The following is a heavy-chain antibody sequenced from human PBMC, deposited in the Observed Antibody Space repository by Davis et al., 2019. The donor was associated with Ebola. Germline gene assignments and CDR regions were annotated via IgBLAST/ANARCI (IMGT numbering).Heavy chain of an antibody. D-gene: IGHD3-3*01. Sequence: PGGSLRLSCAASGFTFSSYSMNWVRQAPGKGLEWVSSISSSSSYIYYADSVKGRFTISRDNAKNSLYLQMNSLRAEDTAVYYCARDGGGFLEWLFSYMDVWGKGTTVTVSS. CDR3: ARDGGGFLEWLFSYMDV. V-gene: IGHV3-21*01. CDR2: ISSSSSYI. CDR1: GFTFSSYS. J-gene: IGHJ6*03.